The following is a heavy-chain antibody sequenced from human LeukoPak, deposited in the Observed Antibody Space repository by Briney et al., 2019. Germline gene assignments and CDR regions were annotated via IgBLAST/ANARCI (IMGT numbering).Heavy chain of an antibody. V-gene: IGHV4-59*01. CDR1: GASITSYY. CDR2: IYYSGIT. Sequence: SETLSLTCTVSGASITSYYWTWIRQPPGKGLEWIGYIYYSGITNYNPSLKSRVTISVDMSKNQFSLKLSSVTAADTAVYYCARDYAGSSSWNWFDPWGQGTLVTVSS. J-gene: IGHJ5*02. CDR3: ARDYAGSSSWNWFDP. D-gene: IGHD6-13*01.